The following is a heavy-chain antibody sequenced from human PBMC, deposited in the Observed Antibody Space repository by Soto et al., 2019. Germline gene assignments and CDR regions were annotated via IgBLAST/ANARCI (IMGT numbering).Heavy chain of an antibody. CDR3: ARGSTYYGFVT. D-gene: IGHD3-10*01. V-gene: IGHV4-30-4*01. CDR1: GDSIGSGDYY. J-gene: IGHJ5*02. Sequence: QVQLQESGPRLVKPSQTLSLTCTVSGDSIGSGDYYWTWIRQPPGKGLEWIGYIYYIGTTFYNPSLGSRVNISVDTSKNQLSLRVTSVTAADTAVYYCARGSTYYGFVTWGQGTLISVSS. CDR2: IYYIGTT.